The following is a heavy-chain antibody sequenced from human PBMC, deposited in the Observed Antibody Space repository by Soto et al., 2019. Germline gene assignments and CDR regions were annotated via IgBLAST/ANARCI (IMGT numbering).Heavy chain of an antibody. J-gene: IGHJ4*02. Sequence: PGGSLRLSRATSGLTFSNYAMSWVRQAPGGGLEWVSSMSGSSSTTYYADSVRGRFTISRDRSKNTLYLQMSSLRAEDTALYYCAKNQERELPRVIDFWGQGTLVTVSS. D-gene: IGHD1-7*01. CDR3: AKNQERELPRVIDF. CDR1: GLTFSNYA. CDR2: MSGSSSTT. V-gene: IGHV3-23*01.